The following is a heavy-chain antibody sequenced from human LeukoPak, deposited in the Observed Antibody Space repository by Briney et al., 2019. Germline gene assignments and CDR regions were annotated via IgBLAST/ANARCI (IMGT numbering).Heavy chain of an antibody. CDR1: GFTFSNAW. CDR3: TTDYYDYVWGSYRPDN. CDR2: IKGKTDGGTT. J-gene: IGHJ4*02. V-gene: IGHV3-15*01. D-gene: IGHD3-16*02. Sequence: GRSLRLSCAASGFTFSNAWMTWVRQAPGKGLEWVARIKGKTDGGTTEYAALVKDRFTISRDDSKNTLYLQMNSLKPEDTAVYYCTTDYYDYVWGSYRPDNWGQGTLVTVSS.